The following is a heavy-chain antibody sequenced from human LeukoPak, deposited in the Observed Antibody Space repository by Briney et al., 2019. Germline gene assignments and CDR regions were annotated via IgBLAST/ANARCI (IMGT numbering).Heavy chain of an antibody. Sequence: GGSLRLSCAASGFTVSSNYMSWVRQAPGKGLEWVSVIYSGGSTYYADSVKGRFTISRDNSKNTLYLQMNSLRAEDTAVYYCASRYRAGTRGVYWGQGTLVTVSS. CDR3: ASRYRAGTRGVY. D-gene: IGHD6-19*01. CDR2: IYSGGST. J-gene: IGHJ4*02. CDR1: GFTVSSNY. V-gene: IGHV3-53*01.